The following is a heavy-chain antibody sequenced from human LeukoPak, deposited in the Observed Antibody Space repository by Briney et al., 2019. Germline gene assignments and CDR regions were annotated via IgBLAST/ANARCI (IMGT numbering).Heavy chain of an antibody. D-gene: IGHD5-18*01. CDR2: INHSGST. CDR3: ARSGVTWIQLWLPPVFDY. J-gene: IGHJ4*02. Sequence: SETLSLTCAVYGGSFSGYYWSWIRQPPGKGLEWIAEINHSGSTNYNPSLKSRVTISVDTSKNQFSLKLSSVTAADTAVYYCARSGVTWIQLWLPPVFDYWGQGTLVTVSS. CDR1: GGSFSGYY. V-gene: IGHV4-34*01.